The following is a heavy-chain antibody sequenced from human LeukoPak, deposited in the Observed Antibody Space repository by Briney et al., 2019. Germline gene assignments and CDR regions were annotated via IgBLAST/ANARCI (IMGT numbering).Heavy chain of an antibody. CDR1: GGTFSSYA. J-gene: IGHJ4*02. CDR3: ARGPDRYYDSSGYIIGFDY. D-gene: IGHD3-22*01. CDR2: IIPIFDTA. Sequence: SVKVSCKASGGTFSSYAISWVRQAPGQGLEWMGGIIPIFDTANYAQKFQGRVTITADESTSTAYMELSSLRSEDTAVYYCARGPDRYYDSSGYIIGFDYWGQGTLVTVSS. V-gene: IGHV1-69*13.